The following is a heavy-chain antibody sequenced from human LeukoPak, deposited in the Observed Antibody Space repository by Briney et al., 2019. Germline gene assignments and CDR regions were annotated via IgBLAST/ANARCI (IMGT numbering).Heavy chain of an antibody. V-gene: IGHV3-23*01. D-gene: IGHD2-21*02. CDR3: AMTRGQGY. CDR2: ISNSGGST. Sequence: PGGSLRLSCAASGFTFSNYAMSWVRQAPGKGLEWVSFISNSGGSTYYADSVKGRFTISRDNSNNTLYLQINSLSAEDTAVYYCAMTRGQGYSGQGTLVTVSS. J-gene: IGHJ4*02. CDR1: GFTFSNYA.